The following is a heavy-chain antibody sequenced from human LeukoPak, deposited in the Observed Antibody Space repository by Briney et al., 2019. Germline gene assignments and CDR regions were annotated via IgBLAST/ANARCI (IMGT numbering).Heavy chain of an antibody. V-gene: IGHV3-23*01. Sequence: GGSLRLSCAASGFTFSGYAISWVRGAPGKELEWVSAISGSGASTDYADSVKGRFTISRDNSKNTLFLKMNSLRAEDTAVYYCAKSNSFDYWGQGTLVTVSS. CDR1: GFTFSGYA. CDR2: ISGSGAST. J-gene: IGHJ4*02. CDR3: AKSNSFDY.